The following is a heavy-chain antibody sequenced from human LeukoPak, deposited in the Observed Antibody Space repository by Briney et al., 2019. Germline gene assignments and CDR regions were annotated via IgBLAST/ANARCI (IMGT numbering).Heavy chain of an antibody. V-gene: IGHV3-48*03. CDR1: GFTFSSYE. CDR2: ISSSGSTI. CDR3: ARTPIKLRYSFDP. J-gene: IGHJ5*02. D-gene: IGHD3-9*01. Sequence: GGSLRLSCAASGFTFSSYEMNWVRQAPGKGLEWVSYISSSGSTIYYADSVKGRFTISRDNAKNSLYLLMNSLRAEDTAVYYCARTPIKLRYSFDPWGQGTLVTVSS.